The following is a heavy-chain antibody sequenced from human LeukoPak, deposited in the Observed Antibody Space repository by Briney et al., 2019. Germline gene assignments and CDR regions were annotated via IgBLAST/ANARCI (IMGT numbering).Heavy chain of an antibody. Sequence: GGSLRLSCAASGFTFSSYEMNWVSQAPGKGLEWVSYISSSGSTIYYADSVKGRFTISRDNAKNSLYLQMNSLRAEDTAVYYCAELGITMVGGVWGKGTTVTISS. J-gene: IGHJ6*04. CDR3: AELGITMVGGV. V-gene: IGHV3-48*03. D-gene: IGHD3-10*02. CDR1: GFTFSSYE. CDR2: ISSSGSTI.